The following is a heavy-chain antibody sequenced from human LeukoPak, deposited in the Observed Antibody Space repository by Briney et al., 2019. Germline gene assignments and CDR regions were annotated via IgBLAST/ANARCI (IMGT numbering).Heavy chain of an antibody. CDR3: AKGNGRTAAAAPFDY. V-gene: IGHV3-23*01. Sequence: GGSLRLSCAASGFTFSSYALSWVRQAPGKGLEWVSVISGSGDVTYYADSVKGRFTLSRDNSKNTLFLQMDSLRAEDTAVYYCAKGNGRTAAAAPFDYWGQGTLVTISS. J-gene: IGHJ4*02. D-gene: IGHD6-13*01. CDR2: ISGSGDVT. CDR1: GFTFSSYA.